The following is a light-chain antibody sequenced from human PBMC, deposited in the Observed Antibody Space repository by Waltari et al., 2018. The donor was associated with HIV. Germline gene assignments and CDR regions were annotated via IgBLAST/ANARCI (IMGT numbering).Light chain of an antibody. Sequence: DIQMTQSPSSLSAAVGHRVTITCRASHGSSKYLAWYQQKQGKPPKLLISAVSTLQSGVSSRFSGSGSGTDFILTISSLQPEDVATYYCQRYNAAPYNFGQGTKLEIK. CDR1: HGSSKY. V-gene: IGKV1-27*01. J-gene: IGKJ2*01. CDR2: AVS. CDR3: QRYNAAPYN.